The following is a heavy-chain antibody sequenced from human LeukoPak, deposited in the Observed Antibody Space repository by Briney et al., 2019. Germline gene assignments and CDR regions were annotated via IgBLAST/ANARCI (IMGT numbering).Heavy chain of an antibody. CDR1: GFTFSSYW. CDR2: IKQDGGEK. D-gene: IGHD3-10*01. J-gene: IGHJ4*02. Sequence: GGSLRLSCAASGFTFSSYWMSWVRQAPGKGLEWVANIKQDGGEKYYVDSVKGRFTISRDNAKNSLYLQMNSLRAEDTAVYYCARDQKGTYYYGSGSLSPDYWGQGTLVTVSS. CDR3: ARDQKGTYYYGSGSLSPDY. V-gene: IGHV3-7*01.